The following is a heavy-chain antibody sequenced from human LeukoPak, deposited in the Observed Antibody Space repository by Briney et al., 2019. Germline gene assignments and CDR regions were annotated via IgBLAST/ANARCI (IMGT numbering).Heavy chain of an antibody. V-gene: IGHV4-38-2*02. J-gene: IGHJ5*02. CDR1: GYSISSGYY. CDR3: AGSYDSSWYSFRFDP. CDR2: IYHSGST. Sequence: MPAETLSLTCTVSGYSISSGYYWGWIRQPPGKGLEWIGSIYHSGSTYYNPSLKSRVTISVDTSKNQFSLKLSSVAAADTAVYYCAGSYDSSWYSFRFDPWGQGTLVTVSS. D-gene: IGHD6-13*01.